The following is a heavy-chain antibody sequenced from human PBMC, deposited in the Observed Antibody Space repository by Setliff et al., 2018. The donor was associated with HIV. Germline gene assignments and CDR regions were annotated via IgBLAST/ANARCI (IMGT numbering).Heavy chain of an antibody. V-gene: IGHV4-34*01. CDR2: INHSGST. Sequence: SETLSLTCAVYGGSFSSYYWIWIRQPPGKGLEWIGEINHSGSTAYNPSLKSRVTISVDTSKNQFSLNLSSVTAADTAVFYCVRRAQRFDWNSGEAFDIWGQGTMVTVSS. J-gene: IGHJ3*02. CDR3: VRRAQRFDWNSGEAFDI. CDR1: GGSFSSYY. D-gene: IGHD3-9*01.